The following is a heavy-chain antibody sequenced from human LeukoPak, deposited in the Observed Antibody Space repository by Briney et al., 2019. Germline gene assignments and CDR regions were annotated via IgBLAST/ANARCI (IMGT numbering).Heavy chain of an antibody. V-gene: IGHV3-23*01. CDR2: ISGSGDNT. CDR1: GFTFSSYA. Sequence: GGSLRLSCAASGFTFSSYAMSWVRQAPGKGLEWVSGISGSGDNTYYADSVKGRFTISRDNSKNTLYVQVNSLGTEDTAAYYCAKGSYYDSSGSFYFDSWGQGTLVTVSS. J-gene: IGHJ4*02. D-gene: IGHD3-22*01. CDR3: AKGSYYDSSGSFYFDS.